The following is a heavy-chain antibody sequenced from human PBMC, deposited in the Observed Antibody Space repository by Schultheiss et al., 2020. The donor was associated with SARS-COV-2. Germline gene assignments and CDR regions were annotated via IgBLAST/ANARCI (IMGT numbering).Heavy chain of an antibody. CDR1: GFTFSSYG. J-gene: IGHJ5*02. D-gene: IGHD6-19*01. CDR2: IWYDGSNK. CDR3: TTDRDSSGWYDSEWFDP. Sequence: GESLKISCAASGFTFSSYGMHWVRQAPGKGLEWVAVIWYDGSNKYYADSVKGRFTISRDNSKNTLYLQMNSLRAEDTAVYYCTTDRDSSGWYDSEWFDPWGQGTLVTVSS. V-gene: IGHV3-33*01.